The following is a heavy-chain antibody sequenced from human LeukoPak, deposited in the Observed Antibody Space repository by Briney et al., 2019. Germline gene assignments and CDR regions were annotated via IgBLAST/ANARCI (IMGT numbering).Heavy chain of an antibody. CDR1: GFTFSSYS. D-gene: IGHD3-3*01. CDR3: ARDGEDLTDAFDI. Sequence: AGGSLRLSCAASGFTFSSYSMNWVRQAPGKGLEWVSSISSSSSYIYYADSVKGRFTISRDDAKNSLYLQMNSLRAEDTAVYYCARDGEDLTDAFDIWGQGTMVTVSS. V-gene: IGHV3-21*01. J-gene: IGHJ3*02. CDR2: ISSSSSYI.